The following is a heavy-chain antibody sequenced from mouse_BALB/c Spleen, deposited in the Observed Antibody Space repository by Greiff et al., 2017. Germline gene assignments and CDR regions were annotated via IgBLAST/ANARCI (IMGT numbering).Heavy chain of an antibody. J-gene: IGHJ3*01. CDR1: GFSLTSYG. CDR2: IWRGGST. V-gene: IGHV2-5-1*01. Sequence: VKLVESGPSLVQPSQSLSITCTVSGFSLTSYGVHWVRQSPGKGLEWLGVIWRGGSTDYNAAFMSRLSITKDNSKSQVFFKMNSLQADDTAIYYCAKIPYYDYLFAYWGQGTLVTVSA. D-gene: IGHD2-4*01. CDR3: AKIPYYDYLFAY.